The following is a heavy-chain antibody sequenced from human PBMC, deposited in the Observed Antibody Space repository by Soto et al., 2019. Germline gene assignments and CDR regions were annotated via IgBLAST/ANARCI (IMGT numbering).Heavy chain of an antibody. CDR3: ARASSSSGYYYYYGMDV. Sequence: SETLSLTCTVSGGSISSYYWSWIRQPPGEGLEWIGYIYYSGSTNYNPSLKSRVTISVDTSKNQFSLKLSSVTAADTAVYYCARASSSSGYYYYYGMDVWGQGTTVTVSS. CDR1: GGSISSYY. V-gene: IGHV4-59*01. J-gene: IGHJ6*02. D-gene: IGHD6-6*01. CDR2: IYYSGST.